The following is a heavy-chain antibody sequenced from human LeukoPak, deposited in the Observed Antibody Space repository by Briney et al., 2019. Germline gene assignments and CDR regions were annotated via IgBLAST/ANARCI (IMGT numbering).Heavy chain of an antibody. V-gene: IGHV3-7*01. CDR1: GFTFSSYW. D-gene: IGHD3-10*01. J-gene: IGHJ5*02. CDR3: ARHVGTWFDP. CDR2: IKQDGSEE. Sequence: PGGSLRLSCAASGFTFSSYWMSWVRQAPGKGLEWVANIKQDGSEEYYVDSVKGRFAISRDNAENSLCLQMNSLRAEDTAVYYCARHVGTWFDPWGQGTLVTVSS.